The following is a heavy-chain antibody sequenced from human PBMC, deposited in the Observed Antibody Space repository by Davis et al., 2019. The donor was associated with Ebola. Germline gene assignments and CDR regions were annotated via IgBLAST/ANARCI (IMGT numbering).Heavy chain of an antibody. J-gene: IGHJ4*02. V-gene: IGHV4-59*01. Sequence: MPSETLSLTCAVYGGSFRDYIWTWIRQAPGKGLEWIGYIFYSGSTNYNPSLKSRVTISVDTSKKHFSLKLGSVTAADTAVYYCARGSQWLGPDYWGQGTLVTVSS. CDR1: GGSFRDYI. CDR2: IFYSGST. CDR3: ARGSQWLGPDY. D-gene: IGHD6-19*01.